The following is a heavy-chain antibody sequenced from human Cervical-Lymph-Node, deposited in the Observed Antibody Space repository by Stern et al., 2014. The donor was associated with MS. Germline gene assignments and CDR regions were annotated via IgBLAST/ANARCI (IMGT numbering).Heavy chain of an antibody. V-gene: IGHV1-2*04. CDR1: GYTFTGYY. D-gene: IGHD6-19*01. CDR2: INPNSGGT. Sequence: VQLVESGAEVKKPGASVKVSCKASGYTFTGYYMHWVRQAPGQGLEWMGWINPNSGGTNYAQKFQGWVTMTRDTSISTAYMELSRLRSDDTAVYYCARAQWLALWSLDHWGQGTLVTVSS. CDR3: ARAQWLALWSLDH. J-gene: IGHJ4*02.